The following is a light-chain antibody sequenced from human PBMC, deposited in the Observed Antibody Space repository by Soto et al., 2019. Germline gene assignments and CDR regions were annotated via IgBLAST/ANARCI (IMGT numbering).Light chain of an antibody. J-gene: IGLJ1*01. CDR3: QSYDISLHNYV. V-gene: IGLV2-11*01. CDR1: SSDIGGFNY. Sequence: QSALTQPRSVSGSPGQSVTISCTGTSSDIGGFNYVSWYQQHPGKVPKLMIHDVTKRPSGVPDRFSASKSGNTASLTISGLQAEDEADYYCQSYDISLHNYVFGTGTKLTVL. CDR2: DVT.